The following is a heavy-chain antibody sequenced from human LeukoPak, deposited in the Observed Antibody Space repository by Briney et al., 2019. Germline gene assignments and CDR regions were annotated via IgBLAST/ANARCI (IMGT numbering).Heavy chain of an antibody. V-gene: IGHV3-15*01. J-gene: IGHJ4*02. CDR2: IKSKTDGGTT. CDR1: GFTFSNAW. Sequence: GGSLRLSCAASGFTFSNAWMSWVRQAPGKGLEWVGRIKSKTDGGTTDYAAPVKGRFTISRDDSKNTLYLQMNSLRAEDTAVYYCARDPFMTTGWGIDYWGQGTLVTVSS. D-gene: IGHD4-17*01. CDR3: ARDPFMTTGWGIDY.